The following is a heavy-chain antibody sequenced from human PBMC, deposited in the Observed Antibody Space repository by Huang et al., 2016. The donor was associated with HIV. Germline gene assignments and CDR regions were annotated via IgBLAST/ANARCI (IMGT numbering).Heavy chain of an antibody. CDR2: ICPLESTR. CDR1: GYSFSIYW. CDR3: AKGRRAFDV. Sequence: EVQLVQSGAEVKKPGESLKISCTGSGYSFSIYWIAWVRQMPGKVMEWMGIICPLESTRTYIPSFEGHVSISVYKSINTVYLHWSSLKASDTAIYYCAKGRRAFDVWGQGTWVTVSS. J-gene: IGHJ3*01. V-gene: IGHV5-51*03.